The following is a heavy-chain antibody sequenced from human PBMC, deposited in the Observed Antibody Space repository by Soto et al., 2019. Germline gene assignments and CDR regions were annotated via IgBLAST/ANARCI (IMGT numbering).Heavy chain of an antibody. Sequence: QVQLVQSGAEVKKPGASVKFSCKASGYTFTSYGISWVRQAPGQGLEWMGWISAYNGNTNYAQKLKGRVTMTTDTSTSTADMALRSLRADDTAGDFWAGGPVAFRIAAPDYWGQGTLVTVSS. CDR3: AGGPVAFRIAAPDY. CDR1: GYTFTSYG. CDR2: ISAYNGNT. D-gene: IGHD6-13*01. J-gene: IGHJ4*02. V-gene: IGHV1-18*01.